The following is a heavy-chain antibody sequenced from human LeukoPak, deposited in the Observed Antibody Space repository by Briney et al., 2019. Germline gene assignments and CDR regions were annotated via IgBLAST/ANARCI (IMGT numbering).Heavy chain of an antibody. V-gene: IGHV3-20*04. D-gene: IGHD2-2*01. CDR2: INWSGKST. J-gene: IGHJ4*02. CDR1: GFAFDEHG. CDR3: ARAPITSPFYFDY. Sequence: GGSLRLSCTASGFAFDEHGMTWVRQVPGKGLEWVSGINWSGKSTSYGDPVRGRFTISRDNAKNSLSLQMDSLRAEDTALYYCARAPITSPFYFDYWRQGTLVTVSS.